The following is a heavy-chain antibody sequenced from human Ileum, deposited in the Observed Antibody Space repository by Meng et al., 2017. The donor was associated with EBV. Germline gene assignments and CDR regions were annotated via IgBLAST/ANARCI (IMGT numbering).Heavy chain of an antibody. J-gene: IGHJ4*02. CDR3: ARRGYSSGWYAYDY. V-gene: IGHV4-39*01. CDR2: LYFSGST. D-gene: IGHD6-19*01. CDR1: GWSISSSDYY. Sequence: LQRQGPGPGPVKPSETLALTFTVSGWSISSSDYYWGWIRQSPGKGLEWIGSLYFSGSTYSNPSLESRVTISVDTSNNQFSLKLSSVTAADTAVYYCARRGYSSGWYAYDYWGQGTLVTVSS.